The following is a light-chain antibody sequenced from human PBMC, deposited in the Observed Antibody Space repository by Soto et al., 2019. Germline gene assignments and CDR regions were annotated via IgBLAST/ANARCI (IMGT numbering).Light chain of an antibody. CDR2: EVS. Sequence: QSVLTQPPSASGSPGQSVTISCTGSSSDVGGSDYVSWYQQHPGRAPKVLIYEVSKRPSRVPDRCSGSNSDNTASLTVSGLQDEDEAYYYCSSYAGSKLVIFGGGTKLTVL. J-gene: IGLJ2*01. V-gene: IGLV2-8*01. CDR3: SSYAGSKLVI. CDR1: SSDVGGSDY.